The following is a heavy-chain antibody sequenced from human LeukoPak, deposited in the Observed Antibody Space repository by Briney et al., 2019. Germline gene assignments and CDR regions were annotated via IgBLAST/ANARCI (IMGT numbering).Heavy chain of an antibody. J-gene: IGHJ5*02. Sequence: SQTLSLTCTVSGGSISSGDYYWSWIRQPPGKGLEWIGYIYYSGSTYYNPPLKSRVTISVDTSRNQFSLKLSSVTAADTAVYYCAREMAPPYSSSSNWFDPWGQGTLVTVSS. CDR2: IYYSGST. V-gene: IGHV4-30-4*01. CDR3: AREMAPPYSSSSNWFDP. CDR1: GGSISSGDYY. D-gene: IGHD6-13*01.